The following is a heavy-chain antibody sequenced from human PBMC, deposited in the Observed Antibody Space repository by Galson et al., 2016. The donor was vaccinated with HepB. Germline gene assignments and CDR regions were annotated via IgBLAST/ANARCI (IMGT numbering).Heavy chain of an antibody. CDR2: INWNGGST. D-gene: IGHD4-17*01. J-gene: IGHJ4*02. Sequence: SLRLSCAVSGFTFDDYGMSWVRQAPGKGLEWVAAINWNGGSTAYADSVKGRFTISRDNAKNSLFLQMNSLRAGDTAFYHCARGATVTTSWGQGTLVTVSS. CDR3: ARGATVTTS. V-gene: IGHV3-20*01. CDR1: GFTFDDYG.